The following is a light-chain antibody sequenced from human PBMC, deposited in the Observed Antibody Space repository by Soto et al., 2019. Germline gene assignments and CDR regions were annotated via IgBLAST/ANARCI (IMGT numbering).Light chain of an antibody. V-gene: IGLV4-69*01. CDR2: LNSDGSH. CDR1: SGHSSYA. CDR3: QTWGTGIHYV. J-gene: IGLJ1*01. Sequence: QPVRTQSPSASASLGASVKLTCTLSSGHSSYAMAWHQQQPEKGPRYLMKLNSDGSHSKGDGIPDRFSGSSSGAERYLTISSLQSEDEADYYCQTWGTGIHYVFGTGTKVTVL.